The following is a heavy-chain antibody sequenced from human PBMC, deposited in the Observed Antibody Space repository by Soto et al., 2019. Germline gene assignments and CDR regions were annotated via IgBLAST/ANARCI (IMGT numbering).Heavy chain of an antibody. CDR2: ISGTGDST. CDR1: GFTFSSYA. J-gene: IGHJ4*02. V-gene: IGHV3-23*01. CDR3: AKDRDSSGYYYRNY. D-gene: IGHD3-22*01. Sequence: EVQLLESGGGLVQPGGSLRLSSAASGFTFSSYAMSWVRQAPGKGLEWVSAISGTGDSTYYADSVKGRFTISRDSSKNAPDLQINSLSAEDTAVYYCAKDRDSSGYYYRNYWGQGTLVTVSS.